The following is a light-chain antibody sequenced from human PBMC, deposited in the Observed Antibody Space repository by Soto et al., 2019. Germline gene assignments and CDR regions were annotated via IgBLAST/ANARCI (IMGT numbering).Light chain of an antibody. CDR1: QSISTY. Sequence: DIQMTQSPSTLSASVGYRVAITCRASQSISTYLAWYQQKPGKAPKLLIYKASSLESGVPSRFSGSGSGAEFTLTISSLQPDDFATYYCQQYNTYSRTFGQGTKVDIK. CDR2: KAS. J-gene: IGKJ1*01. V-gene: IGKV1-5*03. CDR3: QQYNTYSRT.